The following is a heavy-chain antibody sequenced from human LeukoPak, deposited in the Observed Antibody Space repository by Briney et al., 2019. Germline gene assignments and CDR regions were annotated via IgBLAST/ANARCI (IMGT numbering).Heavy chain of an antibody. V-gene: IGHV4-59*01. CDR1: GASISSYY. J-gene: IGHJ4*02. Sequence: SETLSLTCTVSGASISSYYWSWLRQPPGRGLEWIGYIYYSGSTNYNPSLKSRVTISVDTSKNQFSLKLSSVTAADTALYYCASSLDSSGWYFGVYWGQGTLVTVSS. D-gene: IGHD6-19*01. CDR3: ASSLDSSGWYFGVY. CDR2: IYYSGST.